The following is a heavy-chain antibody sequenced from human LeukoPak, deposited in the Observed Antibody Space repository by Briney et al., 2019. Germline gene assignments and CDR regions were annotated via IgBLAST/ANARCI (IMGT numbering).Heavy chain of an antibody. D-gene: IGHD6-6*01. CDR1: GYTFTSYA. CDR2: INTNTGNP. CDR3: ARGSAARQGYYYYGMDV. Sequence: ASVKVSCKASGYTFTSYAMNWVRQAPGQGLEWMGWINTNTGNPTYAQGFTGRFVFSLDTSVSTAYLQISSLKAEDTAVYYCARGSAARQGYYYYGMDVWGQGTTVTVSS. J-gene: IGHJ6*02. V-gene: IGHV7-4-1*02.